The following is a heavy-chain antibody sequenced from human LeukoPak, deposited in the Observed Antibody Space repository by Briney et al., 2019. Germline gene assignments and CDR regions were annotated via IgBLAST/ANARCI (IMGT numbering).Heavy chain of an antibody. J-gene: IGHJ4*02. CDR2: INHSGST. CDR3: ATLKR. CDR1: GGSFSGYY. Sequence: SETLSLTCAVYGGSFSGYYWSWIRQPPGKGLEWIGEINHSGSTNYNPSLKSRVAISVDTSKNQFSLKLSSVTAADTAVYYCATLKRWGQGTLVTVSS. V-gene: IGHV4-34*01.